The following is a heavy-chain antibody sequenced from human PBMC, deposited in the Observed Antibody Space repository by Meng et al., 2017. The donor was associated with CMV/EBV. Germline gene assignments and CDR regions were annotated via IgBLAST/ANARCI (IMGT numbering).Heavy chain of an antibody. CDR2: IYHSGSS. V-gene: IGHV4-39*01. CDR1: GGSISSATYY. J-gene: IGHJ6*02. Sequence: SETLSLTCTVSGGSISSATYYWGWIRPPPGKGLEWIGNIYHSGSSYYNPSLKSRVTISVDTSKNQFSLKLSSVTAADTAVYYCARTKQQLVSMVTTYYHYYGMDVWGQGTTVTVSS. CDR3: ARTKQQLVSMVTTYYHYYGMDV. D-gene: IGHD6-13*01.